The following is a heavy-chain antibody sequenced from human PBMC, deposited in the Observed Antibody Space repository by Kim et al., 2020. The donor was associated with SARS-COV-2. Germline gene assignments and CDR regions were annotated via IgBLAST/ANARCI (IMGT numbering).Heavy chain of an antibody. CDR1: GGSVSSGSYY. D-gene: IGHD2-15*01. Sequence: SETLSLTCTVSGGSVSSGSYYWSWIRQPPGKGLGWIGYIYYSGSANYNPSLKSRVTISVDTSKNQFSLKLSSVTAADTSVYYSARAEGYCSGGSCYGWF. V-gene: IGHV4-61*01. CDR3: ARAEGYCSGGSCYGWF. CDR2: IYYSGSA. J-gene: IGHJ5*01.